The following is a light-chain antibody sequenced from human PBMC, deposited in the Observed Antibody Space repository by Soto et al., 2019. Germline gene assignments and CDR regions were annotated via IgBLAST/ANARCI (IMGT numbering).Light chain of an antibody. Sequence: QSVLTQPASLSGSPGQSITISCTGTSSDIGAYDYVSWFQQHPGKAPKLIIYEVSNRSSGVSSRFSGSKSGNTASLTISGLRAEDEADYYCSSSTLTSYVFGTGTKVTVL. CDR3: SSSTLTSYV. CDR2: EVS. CDR1: SSDIGAYDY. V-gene: IGLV2-14*01. J-gene: IGLJ1*01.